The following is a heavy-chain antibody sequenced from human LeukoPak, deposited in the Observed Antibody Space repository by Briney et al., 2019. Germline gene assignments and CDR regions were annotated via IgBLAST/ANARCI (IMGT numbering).Heavy chain of an antibody. CDR2: IIPIFGTA. J-gene: IGHJ4*02. V-gene: IGHV1-69*13. CDR3: ASPLVAGTGFRSLRGYYFDY. Sequence: ASVKVSCKASGGTLSSYAISWVRQAPGQGLEWMGGIIPIFGTANYAQKFQGRVTITADESTSTAYMELSSLRSEDTAVYYCASPLVAGTGFRSLRGYYFDYWGQGTLVTVSS. CDR1: GGTLSSYA. D-gene: IGHD6-19*01.